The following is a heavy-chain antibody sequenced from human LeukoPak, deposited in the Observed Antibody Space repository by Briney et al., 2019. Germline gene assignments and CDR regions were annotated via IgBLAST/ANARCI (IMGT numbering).Heavy chain of an antibody. D-gene: IGHD5-18*01. V-gene: IGHV1-2*02. CDR3: ARDKDTAYYMDV. CDR1: GYTFTGYY. Sequence: ASVKVSCKASGYTFTGYYMHWVRQAPGQGLEWMGWINPNSGGTNYAQKFQGRVTMTRDTSISTAYMELSRLRSDDTAVCYCARDKDTAYYMDVWGKGTTVTVSS. J-gene: IGHJ6*03. CDR2: INPNSGGT.